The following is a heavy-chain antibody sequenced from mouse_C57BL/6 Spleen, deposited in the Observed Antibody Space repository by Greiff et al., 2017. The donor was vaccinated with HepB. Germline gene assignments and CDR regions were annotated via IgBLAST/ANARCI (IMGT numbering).Heavy chain of an antibody. Sequence: EVKLMESGPGLVKPSQSLSLTCSVTGYSITSGYYWNWIRQFPGNKLEWMGYISYDGSNNYNPSLKNRISISRDTSKNQFFLKLNSVTTEDTATYYCARDDYRAMDYWGQGTSVTVSS. CDR2: ISYDGSN. D-gene: IGHD2-4*01. J-gene: IGHJ4*01. V-gene: IGHV3-6*01. CDR3: ARDDYRAMDY. CDR1: GYSITSGYY.